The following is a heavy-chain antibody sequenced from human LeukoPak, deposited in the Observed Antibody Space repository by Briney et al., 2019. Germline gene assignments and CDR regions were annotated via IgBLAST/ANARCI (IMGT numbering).Heavy chain of an antibody. CDR3: AGSNWGEGNWFDP. Sequence: PGGSLRLSCAASGFTFSSYSMDWVRQAPGKGLEWVSSISSSSYIYYADSVKGRFTISRDNAKNSLYLQMNSLRAEDTAVYYCAGSNWGEGNWFDPWGQGTLVTVSS. V-gene: IGHV3-21*01. D-gene: IGHD7-27*01. J-gene: IGHJ5*02. CDR2: ISSSSYI. CDR1: GFTFSSYS.